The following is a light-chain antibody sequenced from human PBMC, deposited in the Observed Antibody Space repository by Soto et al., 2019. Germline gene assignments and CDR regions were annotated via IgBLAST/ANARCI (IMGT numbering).Light chain of an antibody. V-gene: IGLV1-44*01. CDR3: AAWDDSLNEYV. J-gene: IGLJ1*01. CDR1: SSNIGRNR. CDR2: GNN. Sequence: QSALTQAPSVSGTPGQRVTITCSGSSSNIGRNRVNWYQHLPGTAPKLLTPGNNHRPSGVPDRFSGSKSGTSASLAISGLQPEDEADYCCAAWDDSLNEYVFGDGTKVTVL.